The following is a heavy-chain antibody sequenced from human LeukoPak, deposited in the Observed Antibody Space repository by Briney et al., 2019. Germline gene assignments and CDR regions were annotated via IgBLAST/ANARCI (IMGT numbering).Heavy chain of an antibody. CDR1: GFTFSSHW. CDR3: ARDPLNGALDI. CDR2: ISPDSATI. J-gene: IGHJ3*02. Sequence: VQPGGSLRLSCAASGFTFSSHWMHWVRQAPGKGLEWVSYISPDSATIYYADSVRGRFAISRNNAKNSLFLQMDGLTAEDTAVYYCARDPLNGALDIWGQGTLVTVSS. V-gene: IGHV3-48*04.